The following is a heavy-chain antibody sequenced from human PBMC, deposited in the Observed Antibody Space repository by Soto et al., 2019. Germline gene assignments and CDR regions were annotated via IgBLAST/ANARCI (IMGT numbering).Heavy chain of an antibody. Sequence: QVQLQESGPGLVKPSETLSLTCTVSGGSISSYYWSWIRQPPGKGLEWIGYIYYSGSTNYNPSLKSRVIISVDTSKNQFSLKLIAVTAAVTAVYYCARDKYSSSWMNWFDPWGQGTLVTVSS. J-gene: IGHJ5*02. CDR3: ARDKYSSSWMNWFDP. V-gene: IGHV4-59*01. CDR2: IYYSGST. D-gene: IGHD6-13*01. CDR1: GGSISSYY.